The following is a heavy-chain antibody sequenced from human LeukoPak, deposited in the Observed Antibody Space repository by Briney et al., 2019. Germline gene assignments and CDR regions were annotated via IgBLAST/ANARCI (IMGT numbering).Heavy chain of an antibody. Sequence: PSETLSLTCTVSGGSISSRSYYWGWIRQPPGKGLEWIGSIYYSGITYYNPSLKSRVTISVDTSKNQFSLKLSSVTAADTAVYYCARDLYCSSTSCQGHLAFDIWGQGTMVTVSS. CDR1: GGSISSRSYY. V-gene: IGHV4-39*07. D-gene: IGHD2-2*01. J-gene: IGHJ3*02. CDR3: ARDLYCSSTSCQGHLAFDI. CDR2: IYYSGIT.